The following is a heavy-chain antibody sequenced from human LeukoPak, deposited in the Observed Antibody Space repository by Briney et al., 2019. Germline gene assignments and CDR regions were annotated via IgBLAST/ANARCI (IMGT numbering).Heavy chain of an antibody. CDR2: IYYSGST. J-gene: IGHJ4*02. CDR1: GGSISSGGYY. V-gene: IGHV4-31*03. CDR3: ARKVYGGNSPFDY. D-gene: IGHD4-23*01. Sequence: SETLSLTCTVPGGSISSGGYYWSWIRQHPGKGLEWIGYIYYSGSTYYNPSLKSRVTISVDTSKNQFSLKLSSVTAADTAVYYCARKVYGGNSPFDYWGQGTLVTVSS.